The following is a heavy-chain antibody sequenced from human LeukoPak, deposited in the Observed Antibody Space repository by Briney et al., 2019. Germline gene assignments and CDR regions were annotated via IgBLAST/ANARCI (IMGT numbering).Heavy chain of an antibody. CDR1: GFTLSSYS. V-gene: IGHV3-21*01. J-gene: IGHJ3*02. Sequence: GGSLRLSCVVSGFTLSSYSMNWVRQAPGKGLEWVSSISSSSSYIYYADSVKGRFTISRENARNSLYLQMNSLRAEDTAVYYCAGPMVRGVISAFDIWGQGTMVTVSS. CDR2: ISSSSSYI. D-gene: IGHD3-10*01. CDR3: AGPMVRGVISAFDI.